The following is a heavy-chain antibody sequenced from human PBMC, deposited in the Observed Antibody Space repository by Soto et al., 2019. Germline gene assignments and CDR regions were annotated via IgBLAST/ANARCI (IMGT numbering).Heavy chain of an antibody. CDR2: FSGSGSGT. Sequence: EVQLLESGGGLVQPGGSLRLSCAASGFTFSSYAMSWVRQAPGKGLEWVSAFSGSGSGTYYADSVKGRFTISRDNSKNTLYLQMNSLRAEDTAVYYCARDCSTTRCYTWGQGTLVTVSS. CDR3: ARDCSTTRCYT. CDR1: GFTFSSYA. V-gene: IGHV3-23*01. J-gene: IGHJ4*02. D-gene: IGHD2-2*02.